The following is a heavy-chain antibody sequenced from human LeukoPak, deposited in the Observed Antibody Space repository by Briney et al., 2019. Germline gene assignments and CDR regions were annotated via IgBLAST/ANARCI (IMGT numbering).Heavy chain of an antibody. D-gene: IGHD5-12*01. CDR2: IYYSGST. CDR1: GGSISSSTYY. Sequence: SETLSLTCTVSGGSISSSTYYWVWIRQPPGRGLEWIGSIYYSGSTYYNPSLKSRVTISADTSKNQFSLKLTSATAADTAVYYCARGDDYKSTLFDYWGQGTLVTVSS. V-gene: IGHV4-39*07. J-gene: IGHJ4*02. CDR3: ARGDDYKSTLFDY.